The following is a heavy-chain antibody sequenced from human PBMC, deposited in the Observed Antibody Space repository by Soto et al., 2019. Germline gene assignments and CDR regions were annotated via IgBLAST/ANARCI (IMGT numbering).Heavy chain of an antibody. Sequence: PGGSLRLSCAASGFTFSSYAMHWVRQAPGKGLEWVAVISYDGSNKYYADSVKGRFTISRDNSKNTLYLQMNSLRAEDTAVYYCARDGATYYDILTGYSGTGDDDAFDIWGQGTMVTVSS. V-gene: IGHV3-30-3*01. D-gene: IGHD3-9*01. CDR1: GFTFSSYA. J-gene: IGHJ3*02. CDR3: ARDGATYYDILTGYSGTGDDDAFDI. CDR2: ISYDGSNK.